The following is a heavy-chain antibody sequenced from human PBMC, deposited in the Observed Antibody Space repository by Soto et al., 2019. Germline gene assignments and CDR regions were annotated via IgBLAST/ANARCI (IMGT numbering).Heavy chain of an antibody. V-gene: IGHV1-3*01. D-gene: IGHD3-3*01. CDR3: ARDLRFLEWLSSISPFDY. J-gene: IGHJ4*02. CDR1: GYTFTSYA. Sequence: GASVKVSCKASGYTFTSYAMHWVLEAPGQRLEWMGWINAGNGNTKYSQKFQGRVTITRDTSASTAYMELSSLRSEDTAVYYCARDLRFLEWLSSISPFDYWGQGTLVTVSS. CDR2: INAGNGNT.